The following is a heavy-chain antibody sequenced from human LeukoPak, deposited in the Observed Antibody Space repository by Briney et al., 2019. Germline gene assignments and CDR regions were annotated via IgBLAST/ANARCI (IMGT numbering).Heavy chain of an antibody. CDR1: GYTFSIYA. CDR2: VSAYSGQT. Sequence: GASVKVSCKASGYTFSIYATTWVRQPPGQGLEWMGWVSAYSGQTKFAQKLQGRVTLTTDTSTSTAHMELRSLRSDDTAVYYCARADSLDSSFYYSVWGQGTLVTVSS. V-gene: IGHV1-18*01. CDR3: ARADSLDSSFYYSV. D-gene: IGHD3-22*01. J-gene: IGHJ4*02.